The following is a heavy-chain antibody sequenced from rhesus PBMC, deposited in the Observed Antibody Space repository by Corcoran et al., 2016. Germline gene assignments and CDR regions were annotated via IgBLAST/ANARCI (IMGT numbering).Heavy chain of an antibody. CDR3: VRSGSSWASFAN. CDR1: GVSIRTNW. V-gene: IGHV4-57*02. CDR2: ISGSGGIT. Sequence: QLQLQESGPGLVKPSETLSLTCAVSGVSIRTNWWNWIRQPPVKGLEWIGRISGSGGITSYNPSLQSRVTISKDTSKNQFSLNLISVTAADTAMYYCVRSGSSWASFANWGQGVLVTVSS. J-gene: IGHJ4*01. D-gene: IGHD6-13*01.